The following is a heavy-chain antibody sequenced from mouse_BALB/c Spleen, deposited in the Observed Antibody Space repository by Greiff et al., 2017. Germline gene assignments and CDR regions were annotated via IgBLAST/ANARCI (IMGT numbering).Heavy chain of an antibody. Sequence: VHLVESGPGLVAPSQSLSITCTVSGFSLSRYSVHWVRQPPGKGLEWLGMIWGGGSTDYNSALKSRLSISKDNSKSQVFLKMNSLQTDDTAMYYCARRGDYDAGFAYWGQGTLVTVSA. CDR2: IWGGGST. CDR3: ARRGDYDAGFAY. D-gene: IGHD2-4*01. V-gene: IGHV2-6-4*01. J-gene: IGHJ3*01. CDR1: GFSLSRYS.